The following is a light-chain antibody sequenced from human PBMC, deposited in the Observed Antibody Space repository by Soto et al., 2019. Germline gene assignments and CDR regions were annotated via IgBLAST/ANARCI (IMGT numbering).Light chain of an antibody. V-gene: IGLV2-14*01. CDR2: EVS. CDR3: TSYAITSPYV. J-gene: IGLJ1*01. CDR1: SSDVGGYDY. Sequence: QSVLTQPASVSGSPGQSITISCTGTSSDVGGYDYVSWYQHHTGKAPKLLIFEVSNRPSEVSNRFSGSKSGNTASLTISGLQLEDEADYYCTSYAITSPYVFGTGTRSPS.